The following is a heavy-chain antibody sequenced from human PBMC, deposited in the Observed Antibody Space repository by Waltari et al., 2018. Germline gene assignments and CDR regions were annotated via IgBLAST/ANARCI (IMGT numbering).Heavy chain of an antibody. D-gene: IGHD2-15*01. CDR3: ARDLASHSAGRFDP. CDR2: TYYRSKWSN. Sequence: QVQLQQSGPGLVKPSQTLSLTCAVSGDSVSVNSAAAWNWIRQSPSRGLEWLGRTYYRSKWSNEYAVSVRSRITINPDTSASTAYMELSSLRSEDTAVYYCARDLASHSAGRFDPWGQGTLVTVSS. V-gene: IGHV6-1*01. J-gene: IGHJ5*02. CDR1: GDSVSVNSAAA.